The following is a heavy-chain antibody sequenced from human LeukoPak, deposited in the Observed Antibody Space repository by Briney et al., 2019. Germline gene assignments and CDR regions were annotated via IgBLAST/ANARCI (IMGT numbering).Heavy chain of an antibody. CDR1: GFTVSSNY. CDR3: ARDSRASYGDRTYYYGMDV. J-gene: IGHJ6*02. Sequence: PGGSLRLSCAASGFTVSSNYMSWVRQAPGKGLEWVSAIYSGGSTYYADSVKGRFTISRHNSQNTLYRQMNSLRAEDTAVYYCARDSRASYGDRTYYYGMDVWGQGTTVTVSS. D-gene: IGHD4-17*01. V-gene: IGHV3-53*04. CDR2: IYSGGST.